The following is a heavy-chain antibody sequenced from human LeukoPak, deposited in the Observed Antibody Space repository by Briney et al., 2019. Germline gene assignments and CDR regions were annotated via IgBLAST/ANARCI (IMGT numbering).Heavy chain of an antibody. CDR2: INCSGST. D-gene: IGHD2-15*01. V-gene: IGHV4-59*01. J-gene: IGHJ4*02. CDR3: ARVAAAGGGTSFDH. Sequence: AETLTLSCAVSGGSISNYYWSWLRQPPGKGLEWVAYINCSGSTNYNPSFKNRVTIPVDTSKNQFSLKVSPVTGGDTAVYYCARVAAAGGGTSFDHWGQGTLVTVPS. CDR1: GGSISNYY.